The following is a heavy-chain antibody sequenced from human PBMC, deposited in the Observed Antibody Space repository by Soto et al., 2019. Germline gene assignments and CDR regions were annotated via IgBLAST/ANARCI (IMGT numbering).Heavy chain of an antibody. Sequence: SETLSLTCTVSGGSISSGGYYWSWIRQHPGKGLEWIGYIYYSGSTYYNPSLKSRVTISVDTSKNQFSLKLSSVTAADTAVHYCARDSYYYDSSGYYYFDYWGQGTLVTVSS. V-gene: IGHV4-31*03. D-gene: IGHD3-22*01. CDR2: IYYSGST. J-gene: IGHJ4*02. CDR3: ARDSYYYDSSGYYYFDY. CDR1: GGSISSGGYY.